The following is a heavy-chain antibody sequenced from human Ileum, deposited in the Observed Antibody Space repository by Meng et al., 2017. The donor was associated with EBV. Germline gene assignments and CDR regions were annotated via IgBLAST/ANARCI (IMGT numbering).Heavy chain of an antibody. Sequence: QPQLQESGPGLVKPSEPLPLTCTVSGGSISTGNFYWGWIRQSPGKALECIGTIYYRGNTFYNPSLKSRLTISIDTSKNEFSLTLRSVTAADTALYYCASAYDYGDYEAFAYWGPGSLVTVFS. CDR2: IYYRGNT. V-gene: IGHV4-39*07. J-gene: IGHJ4*02. D-gene: IGHD4-17*01. CDR3: ASAYDYGDYEAFAY. CDR1: GGSISTGNFY.